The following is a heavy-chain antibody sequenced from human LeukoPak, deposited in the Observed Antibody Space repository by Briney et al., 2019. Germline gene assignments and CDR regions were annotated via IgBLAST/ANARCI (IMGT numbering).Heavy chain of an antibody. Sequence: SQTLSLTCTVSGDSINSAAYYWSWIRQHPGEGLEWIGYIYYSGSTSYNPSLQSRVTISIDTSKNQFSLKLSSVTAADTAVYYCARDNDFWSGYYSFDFWGRGTLVTVSS. CDR3: ARDNDFWSGYYSFDF. D-gene: IGHD3-3*01. CDR2: IYYSGST. CDR1: GDSINSAAYY. J-gene: IGHJ4*02. V-gene: IGHV4-31*03.